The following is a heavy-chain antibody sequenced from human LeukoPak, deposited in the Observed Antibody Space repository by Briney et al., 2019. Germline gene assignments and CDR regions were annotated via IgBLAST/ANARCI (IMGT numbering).Heavy chain of an antibody. CDR1: GGSISSSSYY. V-gene: IGHV4-39*01. J-gene: IGHJ5*02. CDR2: IYYSGST. D-gene: IGHD3-3*01. Sequence: SETLSLTCTFSGGSISSSSYYWGWIRQPPGKGLEWIGSIYYSGSTYYNPSLKSRVTISVDTSKNQFSLKLSSVTAADTAVYYCARTYYDFWSGYYTGDWFDPWGQGTLVTVSS. CDR3: ARTYYDFWSGYYTGDWFDP.